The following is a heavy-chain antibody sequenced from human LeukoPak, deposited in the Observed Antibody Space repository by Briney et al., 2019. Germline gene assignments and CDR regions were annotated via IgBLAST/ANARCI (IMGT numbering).Heavy chain of an antibody. Sequence: PGGSLRLSCAASGFTFSSYSMNWGRQAPGKGLEGVSYISSSGSTKYYEDSVKGRFTISRDNAKNSLYLQMNSLRAEDTAIYYCAREEVGLGDDFDYWGQGTLVTVSS. V-gene: IGHV3-48*04. CDR2: ISSSGSTK. J-gene: IGHJ4*02. CDR1: GFTFSSYS. D-gene: IGHD4-17*01. CDR3: AREEVGLGDDFDY.